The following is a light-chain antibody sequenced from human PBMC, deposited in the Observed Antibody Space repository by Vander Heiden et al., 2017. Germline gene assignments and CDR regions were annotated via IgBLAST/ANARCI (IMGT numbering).Light chain of an antibody. Sequence: ILLTQSPGPLSLSPGERATLSCRASQSVIDNYLAGYQQKPTQAPRILIYGTSTRAAGIPDRCSGSGSGTDFTLTISRLEPEDFSVYYCQQDCSSFHTFGQGTKMEIK. CDR3: QQDCSSFHT. V-gene: IGKV3-20*01. J-gene: IGKJ2*01. CDR1: QSVIDNY. CDR2: GTS.